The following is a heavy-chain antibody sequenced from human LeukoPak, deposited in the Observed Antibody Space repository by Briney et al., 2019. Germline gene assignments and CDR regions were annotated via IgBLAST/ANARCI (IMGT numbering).Heavy chain of an antibody. CDR2: ISSNGATT. CDR3: VKGSESFCDSKSDY. D-gene: IGHD3-22*01. Sequence: GGSLRLSCSASRFTFSSYAMHWVRQAPGKGLEYVSAISSNGATTYYADSVKGRFTISRDNSKNTLYLQMSSLRAEDTAVYYCVKGSESFCDSKSDYWGQGTLVTVSS. CDR1: RFTFSSYA. J-gene: IGHJ4*02. V-gene: IGHV3-64D*09.